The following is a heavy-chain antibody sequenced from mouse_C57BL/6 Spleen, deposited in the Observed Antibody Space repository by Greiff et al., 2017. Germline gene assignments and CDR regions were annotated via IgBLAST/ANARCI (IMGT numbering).Heavy chain of an antibody. J-gene: IGHJ1*03. V-gene: IGHV1-42*01. CDR2: INPSTGGT. Sequence: EVQLQQSGPELVKPGASVKISCKASGYSFTGYYMNWVKQSPEKSLEWIGEINPSTGGTTYNQKFKAKATLTVDKSSSTAYMQLKSLTSEDSAVYYCARYYGSSSSWYFDVWAQGPRSPSPQ. CDR1: GYSFTGYY. CDR3: ARYYGSSSSWYFDV. D-gene: IGHD1-1*01.